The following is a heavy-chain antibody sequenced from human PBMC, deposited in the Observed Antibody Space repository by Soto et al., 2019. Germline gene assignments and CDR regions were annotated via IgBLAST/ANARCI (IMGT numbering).Heavy chain of an antibody. Sequence: GASVKVSCKASGYTFTSYGISWVRQAPGQGLEWMGWISAYNGNTNYAQKLQGRVTMTTDTSTSTAYMELRSLRSDDTAVYYCAREPGGTLSIADRRHFDYWGQGTLVTVAS. CDR1: GYTFTSYG. CDR3: AREPGGTLSIADRRHFDY. J-gene: IGHJ4*02. D-gene: IGHD6-6*01. CDR2: ISAYNGNT. V-gene: IGHV1-18*01.